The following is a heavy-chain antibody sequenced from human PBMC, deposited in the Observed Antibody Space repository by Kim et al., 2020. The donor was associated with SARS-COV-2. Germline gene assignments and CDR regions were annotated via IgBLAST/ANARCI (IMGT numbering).Heavy chain of an antibody. D-gene: IGHD3-3*01. Sequence: SETLSLTCAVYGGSFSGYYWSWIRQPPGKGLEWIGEINHSGSTNYNPSLKSRVTISVDTSKNQFSLKLSSVTAADTAVYYCARGGMGRGTIFGVVITGPEPRFDYWGQGTLVTVSS. J-gene: IGHJ4*02. CDR1: GGSFSGYY. V-gene: IGHV4-34*01. CDR2: INHSGST. CDR3: ARGGMGRGTIFGVVITGPEPRFDY.